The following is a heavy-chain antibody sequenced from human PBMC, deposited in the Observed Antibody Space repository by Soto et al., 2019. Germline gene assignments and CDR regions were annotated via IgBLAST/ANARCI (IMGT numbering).Heavy chain of an antibody. CDR2: INHSGST. Sequence: QVQLQQWGAGLVKPSETLSLTCAVYGGSFSGYYWSWIRQPPGKGLEWIGEINHSGSTNYNPSLKSRVTTSLDTSKNQFSLKLSSVTAADTAVYYCERGRYVLLCFAESLGDYWGQGTLVTVSS. CDR3: ERGRYVLLCFAESLGDY. J-gene: IGHJ4*02. D-gene: IGHD3-10*01. V-gene: IGHV4-34*01. CDR1: GGSFSGYY.